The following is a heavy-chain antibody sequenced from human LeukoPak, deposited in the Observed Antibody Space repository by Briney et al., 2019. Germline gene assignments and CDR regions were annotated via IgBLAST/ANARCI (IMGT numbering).Heavy chain of an antibody. Sequence: QTGGSLRLSCAASGFTFSNYWMSWVRQAPGKGLEWVANIKQDGSEKYYVDSVKGRFTISRDNAKNSLYLQMNSLRAEDTAVYYCARERDFGVVSDDAFDIWGQETMVTVSS. CDR1: GFTFSNYW. CDR2: IKQDGSEK. J-gene: IGHJ3*02. CDR3: ARERDFGVVSDDAFDI. D-gene: IGHD3-3*01. V-gene: IGHV3-7*01.